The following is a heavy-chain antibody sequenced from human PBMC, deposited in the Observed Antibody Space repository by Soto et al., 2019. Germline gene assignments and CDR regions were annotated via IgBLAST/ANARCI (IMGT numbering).Heavy chain of an antibody. J-gene: IGHJ4*02. CDR2: ISYDGGNE. CDR3: ARVADSTYGSPVWFDY. V-gene: IGHV3-30*03. CDR1: GFTFSSYG. D-gene: IGHD3-22*01. Sequence: GGSLRLSCAGSGFTFSSYGIHWVRQAPGKGLEWVALISYDGGNEKYTESVKDRFTISRDDSHNVAYLQLSSLRSEDTAVYYCARVADSTYGSPVWFDYWGQGTLVTVSS.